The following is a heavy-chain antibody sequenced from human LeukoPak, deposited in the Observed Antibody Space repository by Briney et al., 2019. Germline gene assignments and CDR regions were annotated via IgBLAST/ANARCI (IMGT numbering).Heavy chain of an antibody. V-gene: IGHV3-21*01. J-gene: IGHJ5*02. CDR3: ATETGYNYGFDH. D-gene: IGHD5-18*01. CDR1: GFTFSSYS. CDR2: ISSSSSYI. Sequence: GGSLRLSCADSGFTFSSYSMNWVRQAPGKGLEWVSSISSSSSYIYYGDSVKGRFTISRDNAKNSPYLQMNSLRAEDTAVYYCATETGYNYGFDHWGQGTLVTVSS.